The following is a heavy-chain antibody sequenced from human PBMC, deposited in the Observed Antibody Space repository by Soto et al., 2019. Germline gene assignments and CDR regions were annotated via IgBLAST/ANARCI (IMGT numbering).Heavy chain of an antibody. D-gene: IGHD3-22*01. J-gene: IGHJ6*02. V-gene: IGHV1-69*13. CDR2: FIPIFGTP. CDR1: GDSLRSYS. Sequence: SLKVACKASGDSLRSYSLSCVRQAPGQGLEWIGGFIPIFGTPHYAQNFQGRLTISADESTSTVSMDLSSLRSEDTAVYYCAWARGVVDNYYYYGMDVWGQGTTVTVSS. CDR3: AWARGVVDNYYYYGMDV.